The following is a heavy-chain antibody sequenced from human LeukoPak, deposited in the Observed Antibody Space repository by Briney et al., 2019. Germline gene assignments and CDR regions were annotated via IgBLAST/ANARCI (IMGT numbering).Heavy chain of an antibody. J-gene: IGHJ4*02. CDR1: GGTFSSYA. CDR2: IIPIFGTA. V-gene: IGHV1-69*13. D-gene: IGHD3-22*01. CDR3: ARDFAPNYYDSSGYYSY. Sequence: ASVKVSCKASGGTFSSYAISWVRQAPGQGLEWMGGIIPIFGTANYAQKFQGRVTITADESTSTAYMELSSLRSEDTAVYYCARDFAPNYYDSSGYYSYWGQGTLVTVSS.